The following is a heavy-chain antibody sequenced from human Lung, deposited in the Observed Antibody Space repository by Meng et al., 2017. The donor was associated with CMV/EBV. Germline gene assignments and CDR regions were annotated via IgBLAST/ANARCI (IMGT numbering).Heavy chain of an antibody. J-gene: IGHJ3*02. CDR1: GYTFTGFY. D-gene: IGHD7-27*01. Sequence: VKVSXKTSGYTFTGFYIHWVRQAPGQGLEWMGWINPNSGGTEYAQKFQGRVTMTRDTSISTAYMELSRLRSDDTAVYYCARESGEDAFGIWGQGTMVTVSS. CDR2: INPNSGGT. CDR3: ARESGEDAFGI. V-gene: IGHV1-2*02.